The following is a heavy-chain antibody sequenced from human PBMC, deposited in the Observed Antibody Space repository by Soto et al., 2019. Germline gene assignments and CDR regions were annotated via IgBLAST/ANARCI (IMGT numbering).Heavy chain of an antibody. V-gene: IGHV1-8*01. CDR3: ARGPERAYSSSYQWAKGKAAFYYYYYYMDV. CDR2: MNPNSGNT. J-gene: IGHJ6*03. D-gene: IGHD6-13*01. Sequence: ASVKVSCKASGYTFTSYDINWVRQATGQGLEWMGWMNPNSGNTGYTQKFQGRVTMTRNTSISTAYMELSSLRSEDTAVYYCARGPERAYSSSYQWAKGKAAFYYYYYYMDVWGKGTTVTVSS. CDR1: GYTFTSYD.